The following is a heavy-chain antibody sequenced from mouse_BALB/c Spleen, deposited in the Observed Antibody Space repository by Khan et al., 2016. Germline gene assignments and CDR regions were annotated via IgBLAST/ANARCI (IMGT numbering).Heavy chain of an antibody. V-gene: IGHV1S41*01. Sequence: DLVKPGASVKLSCKASGYTFTSYWINWIKQRPGQGLAWIGRIAPGRGSTYYNEMFKGKATLTVDTSSSTAYIHLSSLSSEDSAVYCCAREGTVPLMDYWGQGTSVTVSS. D-gene: IGHD1-1*01. CDR1: GYTFTSYW. CDR2: IAPGRGST. J-gene: IGHJ4*01. CDR3: AREGTVPLMDY.